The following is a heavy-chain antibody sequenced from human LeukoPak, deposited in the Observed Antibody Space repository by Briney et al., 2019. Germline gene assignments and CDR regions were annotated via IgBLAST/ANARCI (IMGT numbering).Heavy chain of an antibody. CDR3: ARGKYDFWSGYSPFDY. CDR1: GYTFTGYY. Sequence: ASVKVSCKASGYTFTGYYMHWVRQAPGQGLEWMGWINPNSGDTNYAQKLQGRVTMTTDTSTSTAYMELRSLRSDDTAVYYCARGKYDFWSGYSPFDYWGQGTLVTVSS. D-gene: IGHD3-3*01. J-gene: IGHJ4*02. V-gene: IGHV1-2*02. CDR2: INPNSGDT.